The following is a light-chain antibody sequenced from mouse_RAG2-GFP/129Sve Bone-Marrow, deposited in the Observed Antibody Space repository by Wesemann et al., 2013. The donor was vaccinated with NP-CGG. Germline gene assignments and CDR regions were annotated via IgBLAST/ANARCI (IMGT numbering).Light chain of an antibody. CDR1: KSVSTSGYSY. Sequence: DIVLTQSPASLAVSLGQRATISCRASKSVSTSGYSYMHWYQQKPGQPPKLLIYLASNLESGVPDRFSGSGSGTDFTLKISRVEAEDLGVYYCFQGSHVPFTFGSGTKLEIK. CDR2: LAS. V-gene: IGKV3-12*01. J-gene: IGKJ4*01. CDR3: FQGSHVPFT.